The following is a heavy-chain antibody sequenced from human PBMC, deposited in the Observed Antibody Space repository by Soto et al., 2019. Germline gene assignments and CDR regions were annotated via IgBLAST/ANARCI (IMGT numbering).Heavy chain of an antibody. CDR3: AREPDTAMPFDY. D-gene: IGHD5-18*01. CDR1: GFTLSSYA. CDR2: ISYDGSNK. J-gene: IGHJ4*02. Sequence: XGSLILSCSAAGFTLSSYAMHWVRQAPGKGLEWVAVISYDGSNKYYADSVKGRFTISRDNSKNTLYLQMNSLRAEDTAVYYCAREPDTAMPFDYWGQGTLVTVSS. V-gene: IGHV3-30-3*01.